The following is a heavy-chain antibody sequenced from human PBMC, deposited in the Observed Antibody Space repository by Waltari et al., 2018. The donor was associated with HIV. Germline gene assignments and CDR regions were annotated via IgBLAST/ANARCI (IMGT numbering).Heavy chain of an antibody. V-gene: IGHV4-59*01. CDR2: IYYSGST. J-gene: IGHJ3*02. Sequence: QVQLQESGPGLVKPSETLSLTCTVSGGSISSYYWSWIRQPPGKGLEWIGYIYYSGSTNYNPSLKSRVTISVDTSKNQFSLKLSSVTAADTAVYYCARVGKQQPPRAVDIWGQGTMVTVSS. CDR1: GGSISSYY. D-gene: IGHD6-13*01. CDR3: ARVGKQQPPRAVDI.